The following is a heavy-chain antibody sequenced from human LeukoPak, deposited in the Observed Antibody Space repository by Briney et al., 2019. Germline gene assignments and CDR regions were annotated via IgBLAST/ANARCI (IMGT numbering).Heavy chain of an antibody. Sequence: GASVKVSCKASGYTFTGYYMHWVRQAPGQGLEWMGWINPNSGGTNYAQKFQGRVTMTRDTSISTAYMELSRLRSDDTAVYYCARGEQSPQGYCSSTSCETFDYWGQGTLVTVSS. J-gene: IGHJ4*02. CDR1: GYTFTGYY. CDR2: INPNSGGT. V-gene: IGHV1-2*02. D-gene: IGHD2-2*01. CDR3: ARGEQSPQGYCSSTSCETFDY.